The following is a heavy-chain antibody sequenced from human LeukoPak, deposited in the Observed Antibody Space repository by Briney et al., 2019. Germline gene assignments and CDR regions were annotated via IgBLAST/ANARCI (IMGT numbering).Heavy chain of an antibody. D-gene: IGHD6-19*01. V-gene: IGHV4-38-2*02. CDR2: IYYSGST. CDR3: ARDNIAVAGIDY. Sequence: PSETLSLTCTVSGYSISSGYYWGWIRQPPGKGLEWIGSIYYSGSTYYNPSLKSRVTISVDTSKNQFSLKLSSVTAADTAVYYCARDNIAVAGIDYWGQGTLVTVSS. J-gene: IGHJ4*02. CDR1: GYSISSGYY.